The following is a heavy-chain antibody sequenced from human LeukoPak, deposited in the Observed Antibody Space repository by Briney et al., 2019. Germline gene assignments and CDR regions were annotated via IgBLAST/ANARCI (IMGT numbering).Heavy chain of an antibody. Sequence: PSETLSLTCTVSGGSISSYYWSWIRQPPGKGLEWIGYIYYSGSTNYNPSLKSRVTISVDTSKNRFSLKLSSVTAADTAVYYCASKKGGYCSGGSCYSEGYYYYMDVWGKGTTVTVSS. D-gene: IGHD2-15*01. CDR2: IYYSGST. J-gene: IGHJ6*03. V-gene: IGHV4-59*01. CDR1: GGSISSYY. CDR3: ASKKGGYCSGGSCYSEGYYYYMDV.